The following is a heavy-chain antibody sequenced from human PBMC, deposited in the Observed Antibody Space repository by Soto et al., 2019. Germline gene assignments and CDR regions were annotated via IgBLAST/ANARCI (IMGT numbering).Heavy chain of an antibody. CDR1: GFTFSSYG. J-gene: IGHJ4*02. D-gene: IGHD3-9*01. CDR2: IWYDGSNK. CDR3: ASSLLRYFDWLYEYETLGDY. V-gene: IGHV3-33*01. Sequence: QVQLVESGGGVVQPGRSLRLSCAASGFTFSSYGMHWVRQAPGKGLEWVAVIWYDGSNKYYADSVKGRFTISRDNSKNTLYLQMNSLRAEDTAVYYCASSLLRYFDWLYEYETLGDYWGQGTLVTVSS.